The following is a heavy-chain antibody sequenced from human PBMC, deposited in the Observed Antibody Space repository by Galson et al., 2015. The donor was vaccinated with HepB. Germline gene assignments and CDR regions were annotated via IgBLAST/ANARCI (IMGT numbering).Heavy chain of an antibody. Sequence: SLRLSCAASGFTFTNAWMSWVRQAPGKGLECVGRIRSNTDGGTRNYAAPVKGRFTISRDDSKRTLFLQMNSLKTEDTGVYYCTPEIVATLSSWFDPGGQGTLVTVSS. J-gene: IGHJ5*02. CDR1: GFTFTNAW. V-gene: IGHV3-15*01. CDR3: TPEIVATLSSWFDP. D-gene: IGHD5-12*01. CDR2: IRSNTDGGTR.